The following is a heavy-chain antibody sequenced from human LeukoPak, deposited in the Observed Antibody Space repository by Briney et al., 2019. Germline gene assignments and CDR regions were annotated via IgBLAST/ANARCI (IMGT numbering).Heavy chain of an antibody. Sequence: GGSLRLSCAASGFTFSSYAMSWVRQAPGKGLEWVSAISGSGGSTYYADSVKGRFTISRDNSKNTLYLQMNRLRAEDTAVYYCAKDRWVVPAAMPELDYWGQGTLVTVSS. CDR1: GFTFSSYA. D-gene: IGHD2-2*01. J-gene: IGHJ4*02. V-gene: IGHV3-23*01. CDR3: AKDRWVVPAAMPELDY. CDR2: ISGSGGST.